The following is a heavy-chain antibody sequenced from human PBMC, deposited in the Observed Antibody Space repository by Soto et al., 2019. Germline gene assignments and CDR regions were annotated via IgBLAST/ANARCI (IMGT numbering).Heavy chain of an antibody. V-gene: IGHV1-46*01. J-gene: IGHJ4*02. CDR3: ARGGAGYYDSSGSHSFDY. D-gene: IGHD3-22*01. CDR2: INPSGGST. CDR1: GDTFTSYY. Sequence: GAPVEVSWEASGDTFTSYYMHWVRQAPGQGLEWMGIINPSGGSTSYAQKFQGRVTMTRDTSTSTVYMELSSLRSEDTAVYYCARGGAGYYDSSGSHSFDYWGQGTLVTVSS.